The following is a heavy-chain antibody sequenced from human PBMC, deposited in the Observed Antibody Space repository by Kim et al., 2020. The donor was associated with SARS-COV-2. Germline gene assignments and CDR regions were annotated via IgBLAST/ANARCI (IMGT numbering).Heavy chain of an antibody. V-gene: IGHV3-23*01. D-gene: IGHD2-2*01. CDR2: ISGSGGST. J-gene: IGHJ6*02. CDR3: AKSRGFAVYYCYYGMDV. CDR1: GFTFSSYA. Sequence: GGSLRLSCAASGFTFSSYAMSWVRQAPGKGLEWVSAISGSGGSTYYADSVKGRFTISRDNSKNTLYLQMNSLRAEDTAVYYCAKSRGFAVYYCYYGMDVWRQETTVTVSS.